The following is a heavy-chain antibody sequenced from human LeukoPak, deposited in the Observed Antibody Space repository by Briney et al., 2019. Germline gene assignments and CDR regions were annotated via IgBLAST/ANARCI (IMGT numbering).Heavy chain of an antibody. J-gene: IGHJ4*02. CDR2: ISGSGGSI. D-gene: IGHD3-10*01. V-gene: IGHV3-23*01. CDR1: GFTFSSYA. CDR3: TLWFGESPFDY. Sequence: GGSLRLSCAASGFTFSSYAMSWVRQAPGKGLEWVSAISGSGGSIYYADSVKGRFTISRDNSKNTLYLQMNSLRAEDTAVYYCTLWFGESPFDYRGQGTLVTVSS.